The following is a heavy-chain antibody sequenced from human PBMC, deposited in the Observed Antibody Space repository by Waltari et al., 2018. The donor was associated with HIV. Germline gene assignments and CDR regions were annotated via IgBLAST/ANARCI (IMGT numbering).Heavy chain of an antibody. Sequence: QEQLVQSGAEVKKSGSSVKVSCKDFGGTFSSNSISWVRQAPAQGLEWMVNIIRVFESTTYAQKFHGRLTISADESTSTVFMELSSLSFDDTTVYYCARGSSWSHRGFDPWGHGTLVTVSS. V-gene: IGHV1-69*15. CDR3: ARGSSWSHRGFDP. D-gene: IGHD1-26*01. CDR1: GGTFSSNS. J-gene: IGHJ5*02. CDR2: IIRVFEST.